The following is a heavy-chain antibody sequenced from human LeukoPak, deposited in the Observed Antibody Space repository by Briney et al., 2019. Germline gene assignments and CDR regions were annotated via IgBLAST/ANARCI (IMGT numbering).Heavy chain of an antibody. Sequence: GGSLRLSCTASGFTFGDYAMSWVRQAPGKGLEWVSLISGDGGSTYYADSVKGRFTISRDNSKNSLYLQMNSLRTEDTALYYCAKGPRPHFDYWGQGTLVTVSS. CDR2: ISGDGGST. V-gene: IGHV3-43*02. CDR3: AKGPRPHFDY. CDR1: GFTFGDYA. J-gene: IGHJ4*02. D-gene: IGHD6-6*01.